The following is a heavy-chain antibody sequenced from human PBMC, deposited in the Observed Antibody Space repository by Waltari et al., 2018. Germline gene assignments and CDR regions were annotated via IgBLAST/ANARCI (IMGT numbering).Heavy chain of an antibody. J-gene: IGHJ4*02. D-gene: IGHD6-19*01. Sequence: QVQLVQSGAEVKKPGASVKVSCKASGYTFTSYAMHWVRQAPGQRLEWMGWINAGNGNTKYSQKFQGRVTITRDTSASTAYMELSSLRSEDTAVYYCARVAGTPSGLEPHFDYWGQGTLVTVSS. CDR2: INAGNGNT. V-gene: IGHV1-3*01. CDR1: GYTFTSYA. CDR3: ARVAGTPSGLEPHFDY.